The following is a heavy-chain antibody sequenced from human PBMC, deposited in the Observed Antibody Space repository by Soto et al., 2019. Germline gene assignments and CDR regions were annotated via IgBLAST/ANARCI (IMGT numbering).Heavy chain of an antibody. CDR2: IDPSDSYT. V-gene: IGHV5-10-1*01. CDR3: ARPGDDFSRANFRX. CDR1: GYSFTSYW. J-gene: IGHJ4*02. D-gene: IGHD3-3*01. Sequence: GEALKISWKGSGYSFTSYWISWVRQMPGKGMEWMGMIDPSDSYTNYSPSFQGHVTISADKSISTAYLQWSSLKSSETAMYYCARPGDDFSRANFRXWGQGTLLTVSX.